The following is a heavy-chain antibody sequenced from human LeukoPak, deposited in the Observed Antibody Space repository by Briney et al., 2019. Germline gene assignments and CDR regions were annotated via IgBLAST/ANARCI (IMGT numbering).Heavy chain of an antibody. J-gene: IGHJ4*02. D-gene: IGHD6-25*01. CDR1: GFTFSTYA. CDR2: IWPDGSKK. V-gene: IGHV3-33*06. Sequence: GRSLRLSCAASGFTFSTYAMHWVRQAPGKGLEWVAFIWPDGSKKYYADSVKGRFAISRENSKNTVYLQMNDLRPEDTALYFCAKISSSAESNFDYWGQGTLLTVFS. CDR3: AKISSSAESNFDY.